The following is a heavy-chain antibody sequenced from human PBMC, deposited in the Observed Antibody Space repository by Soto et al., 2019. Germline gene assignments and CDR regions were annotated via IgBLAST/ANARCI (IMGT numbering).Heavy chain of an antibody. CDR1: GGSISSDGYY. Sequence: PSETLSLTCTVSGGSISSDGYYWSWIRQHPGKGLEWIGYIYYSGSTYYNPSLKSRVTISVDTSKNQFSLKLSSVTAADTAVYYCARVLRADYYGSGSYYTRRNNWFDPWGQGTLVTVSS. CDR2: IYYSGST. D-gene: IGHD3-10*01. V-gene: IGHV4-31*03. J-gene: IGHJ5*02. CDR3: ARVLRADYYGSGSYYTRRNNWFDP.